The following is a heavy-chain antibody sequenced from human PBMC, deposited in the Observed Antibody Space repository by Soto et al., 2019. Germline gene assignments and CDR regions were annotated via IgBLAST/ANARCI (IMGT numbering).Heavy chain of an antibody. Sequence: SETLSLTCVVYDGSLTEYHWSWVRQTPGKGLEWIGEVSHHGTSHYNPSLGSRVIMSFDTSKDQFSLTLQSVTAADTAVPYCARVGPDCNSVSCIRGRWFDPWGQGTLVTVSS. J-gene: IGHJ5*02. CDR1: DGSLTEYH. D-gene: IGHD2-2*01. CDR2: VSHHGTS. CDR3: ARVGPDCNSVSCIRGRWFDP. V-gene: IGHV4-34*01.